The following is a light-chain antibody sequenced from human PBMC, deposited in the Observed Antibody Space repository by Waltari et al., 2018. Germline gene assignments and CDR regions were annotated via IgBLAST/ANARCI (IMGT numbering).Light chain of an antibody. CDR2: DNT. V-gene: IGLV1-40*01. CDR3: QSYDTSLSAWV. Sequence: QSVLTQPPSVSGAPGQRVTISCSGSSSNIGANYNVFGYQQLPGTAPKLFIYDNTNRPSGGPDRFSGSKSGTSASLAITGLQTEDEADYYCQSYDTSLSAWVFGGGTKLTVL. CDR1: SSNIGANYN. J-gene: IGLJ3*02.